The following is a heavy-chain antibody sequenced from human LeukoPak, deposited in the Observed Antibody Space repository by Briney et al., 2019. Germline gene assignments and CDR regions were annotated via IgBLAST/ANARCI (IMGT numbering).Heavy chain of an antibody. Sequence: ASVKVSCKASGYTFTSYDINWVRQATGQGLEWMGWMNPNSGNTGYAQKFQGRVTMTRNTSISTAYMELSSLRSEDTAVYYCARGLVRGRCSSTSCRNWFDPWGQGTLVTVSS. D-gene: IGHD2-2*01. CDR3: ARGLVRGRCSSTSCRNWFDP. V-gene: IGHV1-8*01. J-gene: IGHJ5*02. CDR1: GYTFTSYD. CDR2: MNPNSGNT.